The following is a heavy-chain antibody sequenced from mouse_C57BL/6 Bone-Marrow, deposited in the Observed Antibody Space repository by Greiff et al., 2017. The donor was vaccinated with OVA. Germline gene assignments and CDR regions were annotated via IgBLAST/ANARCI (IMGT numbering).Heavy chain of an antibody. D-gene: IGHD2-4*01. Sequence: QVQLKQPGAELVRPGSSVKLSCKASGYTFTSYWMHWVKQRPIQGLEWIGNIDPSDSETHYNQKFKDKATLTVDKSSSTAYMQLSSLTSEDSAVYYCARGITTPFAYWGQGTLVTVSA. CDR1: GYTFTSYW. CDR3: ARGITTPFAY. V-gene: IGHV1-52*01. CDR2: IDPSDSET. J-gene: IGHJ3*01.